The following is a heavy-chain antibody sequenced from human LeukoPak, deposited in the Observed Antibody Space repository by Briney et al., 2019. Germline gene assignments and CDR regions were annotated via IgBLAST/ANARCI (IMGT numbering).Heavy chain of an antibody. CDR3: ARVNRCSGGSCYGMGFDY. CDR2: IIPIFGTA. Sequence: SVKVSCKASGGTFSSYAISWVRQAPGQGLEWMGGIIPIFGTANYAQKFQGRVTITADESTSTAYMELSSLRSEDTAVYYCARVNRCSGGSCYGMGFDYWGQGTLVTVSS. V-gene: IGHV1-69*01. D-gene: IGHD2-15*01. J-gene: IGHJ4*02. CDR1: GGTFSSYA.